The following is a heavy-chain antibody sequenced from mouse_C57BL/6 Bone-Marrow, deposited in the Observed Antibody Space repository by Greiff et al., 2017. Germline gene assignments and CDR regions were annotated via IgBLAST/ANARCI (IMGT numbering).Heavy chain of an antibody. CDR1: GYAFTNYL. Sequence: QVQLQQSGAELVRPGTSVKVSCKASGYAFTNYLIEWVKQRPGQGLEWIGDINPGSGGTNYNEKFKGKATLTADKSSSTAYMQRSSLTSEDSAVYFCARVRLRRRYFDYWGQGTTLTVSS. J-gene: IGHJ2*01. CDR3: ARVRLRRRYFDY. V-gene: IGHV1-54*01. CDR2: INPGSGGT. D-gene: IGHD2-4*01.